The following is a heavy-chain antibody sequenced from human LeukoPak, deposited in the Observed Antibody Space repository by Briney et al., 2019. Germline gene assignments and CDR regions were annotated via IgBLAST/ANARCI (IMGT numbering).Heavy chain of an antibody. CDR3: ARIYYQKDH. CDR2: INFSGEMI. D-gene: IGHD2-2*01. J-gene: IGHJ4*02. CDR1: GLASIGYE. Sequence: SGGSLRLSWVASGLASIGYEMTWVRQAPGKGLEWVSYINFSGEMIYYADSVKGRFTVSSDNAKNSLYRQMNSLRVEETAVYYCARIYYQKDHWGPGTLVTVSS. V-gene: IGHV3-48*03.